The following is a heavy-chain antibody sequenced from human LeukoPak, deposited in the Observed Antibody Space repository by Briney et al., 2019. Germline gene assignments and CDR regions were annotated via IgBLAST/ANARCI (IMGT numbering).Heavy chain of an antibody. Sequence: PGGSLRLSCAASGFTFSSYAMSWVRQAPGKGLEWVSPISGSGGSTYYADSVKGRFTISRDNSKNTLYLQMNSLRAEDTAVYYCAKNPPPTYYYDSSGYAGGSYWGQGTLVTVSS. CDR2: ISGSGGST. V-gene: IGHV3-23*01. CDR3: AKNPPPTYYYDSSGYAGGSY. CDR1: GFTFSSYA. D-gene: IGHD3-22*01. J-gene: IGHJ4*02.